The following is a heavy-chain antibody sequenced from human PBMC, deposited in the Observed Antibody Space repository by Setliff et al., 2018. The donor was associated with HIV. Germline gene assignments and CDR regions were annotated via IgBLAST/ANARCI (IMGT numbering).Heavy chain of an antibody. V-gene: IGHV3-23*01. CDR1: GFTFTSYA. Sequence: GSLRLSCAASGFTFTSYAMNWVRQAPGKGLEWVSSISGSGSTTYYADSVKGRLTISRDNSQNALYLHMNSLRAEDTAVYYCAKLQEGHVYSHYDSWGQGTLVTVSS. CDR2: ISGSGSTT. CDR3: AKLQEGHVYSHYDS. D-gene: IGHD2-21*01. J-gene: IGHJ4*02.